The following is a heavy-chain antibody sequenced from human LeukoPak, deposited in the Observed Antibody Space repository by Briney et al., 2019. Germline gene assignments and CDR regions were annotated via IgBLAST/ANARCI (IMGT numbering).Heavy chain of an antibody. V-gene: IGHV1-69*01. Sequence: SVKVSCKASGGTFSSYAISWVRQAPGQGLEWMGGIIPIFGTANYAQKFQGRVTITADESTSTAYMELSSLRSEDTAVYYCAREGIAAAGANWFDPWGQGTLVTVSS. CDR1: GGTFSSYA. J-gene: IGHJ5*02. CDR3: AREGIAAAGANWFDP. D-gene: IGHD6-13*01. CDR2: IIPIFGTA.